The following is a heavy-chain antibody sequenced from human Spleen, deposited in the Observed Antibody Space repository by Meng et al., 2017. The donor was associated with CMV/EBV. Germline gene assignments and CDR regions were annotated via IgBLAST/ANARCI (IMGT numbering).Heavy chain of an antibody. J-gene: IGHJ6*02. V-gene: IGHV3-30-3*01. CDR3: ARDIGGATRGLIYYGMDV. Sequence: GESLKISCAASGFPFSGYAMHWVRQAPGKGLEWVAVISYDGSNKYYADSVKGRFTISRDNSKNTLYLQMNSLRAEDTAVYYCARDIGGATRGLIYYGMDVWGQGTTVTVSS. D-gene: IGHD1-26*01. CDR1: GFPFSGYA. CDR2: ISYDGSNK.